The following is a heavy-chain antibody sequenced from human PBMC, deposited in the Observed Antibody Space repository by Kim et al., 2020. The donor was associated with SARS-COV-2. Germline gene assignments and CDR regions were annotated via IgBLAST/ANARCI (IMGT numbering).Heavy chain of an antibody. J-gene: IGHJ4*02. D-gene: IGHD2-21*01. Sequence: GGSLRLSCAASGFRFNSYDMHWVRQPPGKGLEWLAKIWSDGSVKYYADSVRGRFTISRDNSRSTLYLQMDGLREDDTGLYFCAKRGGAERTTLWWLDNWGQGTLVTVSS. V-gene: IGHV3-33*03. CDR3: AKRGGAERTTLWWLDN. CDR2: IWSDGSVK. CDR1: GFRFNSYD.